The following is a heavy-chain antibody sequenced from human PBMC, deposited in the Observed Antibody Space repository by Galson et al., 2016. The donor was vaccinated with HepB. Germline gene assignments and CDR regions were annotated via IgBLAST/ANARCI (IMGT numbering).Heavy chain of an antibody. V-gene: IGHV3-48*02. CDR1: GFTFSNYN. J-gene: IGHJ2*01. CDR3: ARGSNDFWSGYYSWYFDL. CDR2: ITSSSTTI. Sequence: SLRLSCAASGFTFSNYNMNWVRQAPGKGLEWISYITSSSTTIYYAASVEGRFTISRDDAKNSLYLQMNSLRDEDTVVYYCARGSNDFWSGYYSWYFDLWGRGTLVTVSS. D-gene: IGHD3-3*01.